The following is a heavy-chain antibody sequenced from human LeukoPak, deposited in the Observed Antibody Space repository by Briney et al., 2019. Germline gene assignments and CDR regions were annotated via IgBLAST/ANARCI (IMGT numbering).Heavy chain of an antibody. Sequence: SETLSLTCAVYGGSFSGYCWSWIRQPPGKGLEWVGAINHSGSTNYNPSLKSRVTISVDTSKNQFSLKLSSVTAADTAVYFCARGRAARGNWFDPWGQGTLVTVSS. CDR1: GGSFSGYC. CDR3: ARGRAARGNWFDP. J-gene: IGHJ5*02. D-gene: IGHD6-6*01. V-gene: IGHV4-34*01. CDR2: INHSGST.